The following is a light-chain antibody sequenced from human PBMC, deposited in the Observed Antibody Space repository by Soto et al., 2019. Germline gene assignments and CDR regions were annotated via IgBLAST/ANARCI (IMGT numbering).Light chain of an antibody. J-gene: IGKJ1*01. CDR3: QQYYTAPTWT. CDR2: WAS. CDR1: QSILYSSNNKNY. V-gene: IGKV4-1*01. Sequence: DIVMTQSPDSLAVSLGERATINCKSSQSILYSSNNKNYLAWYQQKPGQPPKLLIFWASTRESGVPDRFSGSGSGTYFTLTISSLQAEDVAFYYCQQYYTAPTWTFGQGTKVEIK.